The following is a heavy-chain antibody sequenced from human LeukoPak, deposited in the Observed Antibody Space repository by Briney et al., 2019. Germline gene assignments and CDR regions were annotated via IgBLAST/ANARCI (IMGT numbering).Heavy chain of an antibody. CDR1: GFTFNRNA. V-gene: IGHV3-23*01. CDR3: VRRGDASSGWGDHDF. D-gene: IGHD6-19*01. Sequence: GGSLRLSCAASGFTFNRNAISWVRQAPGKGLEWVSTIGGSGDKTFYADSVTGRFTISRDNSKNMVHLQMNSLTGEDTALYYCVRRGDASSGWGDHDFWGQGALVTVSS. J-gene: IGHJ4*02. CDR2: IGGSGDKT.